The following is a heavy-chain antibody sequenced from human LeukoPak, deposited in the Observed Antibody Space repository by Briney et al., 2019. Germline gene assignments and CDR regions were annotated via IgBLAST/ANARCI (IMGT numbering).Heavy chain of an antibody. CDR3: AREGMVRGVMSYNWLDP. CDR2: MNPNSGNT. CDR1: GYTFTSYD. Sequence: ASVKVSCKASGYTFTSYDINWVRQATGQGLEWMGWMNPNSGNTGYAQKFQGRVTMTRNTSISTAYMELSSLRSEDTAVYYCAREGMVRGVMSYNWLDPWGQGTLVTVSS. D-gene: IGHD3-10*01. V-gene: IGHV1-8*01. J-gene: IGHJ5*02.